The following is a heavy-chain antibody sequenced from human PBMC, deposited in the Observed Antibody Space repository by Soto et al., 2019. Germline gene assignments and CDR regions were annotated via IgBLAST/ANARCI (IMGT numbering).Heavy chain of an antibody. V-gene: IGHV4-39*01. CDR3: ARRVVAYFDL. Sequence: QLQLQESGPGLVKPSETLSLTCTVSGGSISSSSYYWGWIRQPPGKGLEWIGSIYYSGSTYYNPSLKSRVTISVDTSKNQFSLKLSSVTAADTAVYYCARRVVAYFDLWGRGTLVTVPS. CDR2: IYYSGST. D-gene: IGHD2-21*01. CDR1: GGSISSSSYY. J-gene: IGHJ2*01.